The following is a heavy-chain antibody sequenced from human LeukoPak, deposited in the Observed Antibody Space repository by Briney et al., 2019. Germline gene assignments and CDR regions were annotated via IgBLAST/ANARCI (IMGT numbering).Heavy chain of an antibody. Sequence: QPGRSLRLSCAASGFTFSSYAMHWVRQAPGKGLEWVAVISYDGSNKYYADSVKGRFTISRDNAKNSLYLQMNSLRAEDSAVYYCARDYYDSSGYSSPIDYWGQGTLVTVSS. CDR1: GFTFSSYA. CDR2: ISYDGSNK. J-gene: IGHJ4*02. V-gene: IGHV3-30-3*01. D-gene: IGHD3-22*01. CDR3: ARDYYDSSGYSSPIDY.